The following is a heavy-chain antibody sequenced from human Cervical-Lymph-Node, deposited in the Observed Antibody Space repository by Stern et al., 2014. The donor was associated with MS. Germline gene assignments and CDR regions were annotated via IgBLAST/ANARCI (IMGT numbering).Heavy chain of an antibody. Sequence: QEQLVQSGADVKKPGFAVRVSCKASGGVSGLRQDPGQELEYMGGIIRAVGTAHYAQRLQGRLTITADTSRNTTYMELRSLRSDDTAVYYCARGTGDNWFDPWVQGTLVIVSS. CDR2: IIRAVGTA. D-gene: IGHD3-10*01. J-gene: IGHJ5*02. V-gene: IGHV1-69*06. CDR3: ARGTGDNWFDP. CDR1: GGV.